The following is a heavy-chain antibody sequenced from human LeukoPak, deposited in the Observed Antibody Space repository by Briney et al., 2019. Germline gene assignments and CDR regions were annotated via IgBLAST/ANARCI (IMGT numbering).Heavy chain of an antibody. V-gene: IGHV3-66*04. CDR3: GRLLGPGWCDV. CDR2: IFSGGSA. J-gene: IGHJ6*02. Sequence: GGSLRLSCAASGFTVSSNSMTWVRQAPGKGLEWVLVIFSGGSAYYADSVKGRFTISRDTSKSTLYLQMNSLTAEDTAVYYCGRLLGPGWCDVWGQGTTVTVSS. D-gene: IGHD4/OR15-4a*01. CDR1: GFTVSSNS.